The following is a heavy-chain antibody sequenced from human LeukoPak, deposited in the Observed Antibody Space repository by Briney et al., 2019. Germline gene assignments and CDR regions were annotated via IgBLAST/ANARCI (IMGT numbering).Heavy chain of an antibody. CDR3: AKDLGYGEYLFDY. CDR2: LSGSADST. V-gene: IGHV3-23*01. Sequence: GGSLRLSCAASGFTFSSYAMSWVRQAPGKGLEWVSGLSGSADSTYHADSVKGRFTISRDNSKNTLYLQMNSLRAEDTAVYYCAKDLGYGEYLFDYWGQGTLVTVSS. J-gene: IGHJ4*02. D-gene: IGHD4-17*01. CDR1: GFTFSSYA.